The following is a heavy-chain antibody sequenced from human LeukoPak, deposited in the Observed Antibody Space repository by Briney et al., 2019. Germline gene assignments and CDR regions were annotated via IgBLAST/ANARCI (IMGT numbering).Heavy chain of an antibody. Sequence: SETLSLTCAVSGYSITRGYSWGWIRQPPGKGLEWIGSIYHSGSFYNPSLKSRVTISVDTSKNQFSLKLSSVTAADTAVYYCARFDYVWETHGMDAFDIWGQGTMVTVPS. V-gene: IGHV4-38-2*01. CDR3: ARFDYVWETHGMDAFDI. CDR1: GYSITRGYS. CDR2: IYHSGS. J-gene: IGHJ3*02. D-gene: IGHD3-16*01.